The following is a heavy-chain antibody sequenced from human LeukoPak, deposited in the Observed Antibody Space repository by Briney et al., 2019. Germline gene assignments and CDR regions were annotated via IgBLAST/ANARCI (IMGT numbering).Heavy chain of an antibody. CDR2: IIPIFGTA. CDR3: AAADSIVGATVFDY. V-gene: IGHV1-69*13. D-gene: IGHD1-26*01. Sequence: SVKVSCKASGGTFRSYAITWVRQAPGQGLEWMGGIIPIFGTANYARKFQDRVTITADESTSTVYMELSSLRSEDTAVYYCAAADSIVGATVFDYWGQGTLVTVSS. J-gene: IGHJ4*02. CDR1: GGTFRSYA.